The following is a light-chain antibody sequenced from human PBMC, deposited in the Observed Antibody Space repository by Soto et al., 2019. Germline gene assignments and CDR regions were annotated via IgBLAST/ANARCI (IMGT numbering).Light chain of an antibody. Sequence: EIVLTPAPGTLSLSPGERATLSYRASQSVSSSYLAWYQQKPGQAPRLLIYGASSRATGIPDRFSGSGSGTDFTRTISRLEPEDFAVYSCQQYGSSPKTFGQGTKVEIK. J-gene: IGKJ1*01. CDR1: QSVSSSY. CDR3: QQYGSSPKT. CDR2: GAS. V-gene: IGKV3-20*01.